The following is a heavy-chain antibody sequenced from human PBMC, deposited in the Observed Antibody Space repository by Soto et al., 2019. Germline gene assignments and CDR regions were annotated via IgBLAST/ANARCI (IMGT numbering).Heavy chain of an antibody. CDR3: ARGNIAAALVY. Sequence: PSETLSLTCAVSGGSISSGGYSWSWIRQPPGKGLEWIGYIYHSGSPYYNPSLKSRVTISVDRSKNQFSLKLSSVTAADTAVYFCARGNIAAALVYWGQGTLVTVSS. D-gene: IGHD6-13*01. CDR2: IYHSGSP. CDR1: GGSISSGGYS. V-gene: IGHV4-30-2*01. J-gene: IGHJ4*02.